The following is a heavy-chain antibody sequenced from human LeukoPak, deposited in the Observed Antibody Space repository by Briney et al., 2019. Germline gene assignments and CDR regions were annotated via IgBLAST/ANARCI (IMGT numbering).Heavy chain of an antibody. D-gene: IGHD6-19*01. J-gene: IGHJ3*02. CDR3: ARVSGQWLVNDAFDI. Sequence: ASVKVSCKASGGTFSSYAISWVRQAPGQGLEWMGGIVPIFGTANYAQKFQGRVTITADESTSTAYMELSSLRSEDTAVYYCARVSGQWLVNDAFDIWGQGTMVTVSS. V-gene: IGHV1-69*13. CDR2: IVPIFGTA. CDR1: GGTFSSYA.